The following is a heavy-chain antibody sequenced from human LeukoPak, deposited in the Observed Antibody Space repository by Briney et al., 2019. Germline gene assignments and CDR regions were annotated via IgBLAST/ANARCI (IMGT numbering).Heavy chain of an antibody. V-gene: IGHV3-15*01. Sequence: GGSLRLSCAASGFTFSNAWMSWVRQAPGKGPEWVGRIKSKTDGGTTDYAAPVKGRFTISRDDSKNTLYLQMNSLKTEDTAVYYCTTDEIVVVMNFDYWGQGTLVTVSS. CDR2: IKSKTDGGTT. D-gene: IGHD2-21*01. J-gene: IGHJ4*02. CDR1: GFTFSNAW. CDR3: TTDEIVVVMNFDY.